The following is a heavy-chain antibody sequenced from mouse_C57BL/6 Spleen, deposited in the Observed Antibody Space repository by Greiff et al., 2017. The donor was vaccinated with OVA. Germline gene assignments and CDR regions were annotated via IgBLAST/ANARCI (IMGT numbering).Heavy chain of an antibody. V-gene: IGHV1-64*01. CDR1: GYTFTSYW. CDR2: IHPNSGST. CDR3: ARSIYYYGSSYV. D-gene: IGHD1-1*01. Sequence: VQLQQPGTELVKPGASVKLSCKASGYTFTSYWMHWVKQRPGQGLEWIGMIHPNSGSTNYNEKFKSKATLTVDKSSSTAYMQLSSLTSEDSAVYYCARSIYYYGSSYVWGTGTTVTVSS. J-gene: IGHJ1*03.